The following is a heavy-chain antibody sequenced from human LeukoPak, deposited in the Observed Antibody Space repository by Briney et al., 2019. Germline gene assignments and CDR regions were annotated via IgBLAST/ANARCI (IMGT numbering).Heavy chain of an antibody. CDR3: AREGSAGHDFWVGY. CDR2: MNPNSGNT. CDR1: GYTFTNYD. V-gene: IGHV1-8*01. J-gene: IGHJ4*02. Sequence: ASVKVSCKTSGYTFTNYDINWVRQATGQGLEWMGWMNPNSGNTGYAQKFQGRVTMTRNISTSTAYMELSSLRSEDTAVYYCAREGSAGHDFWVGYWGQGTLVTVSS. D-gene: IGHD3-3*01.